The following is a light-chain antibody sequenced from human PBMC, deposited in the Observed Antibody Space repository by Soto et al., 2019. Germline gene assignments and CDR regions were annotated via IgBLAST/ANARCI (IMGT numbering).Light chain of an antibody. CDR1: SSDVGGYNY. CDR3: SSYTSSSTYV. CDR2: EVS. Sequence: QLVLTQPASVSGSPGQSITISCTGTSSDVGGYNYVSWYQQHPGKAPKLIIYEVSNRPSGVSNHFSGSKSGNTASLTISGLQAEDEADYYCSSYTSSSTYVFGTGTKLTVL. J-gene: IGLJ1*01. V-gene: IGLV2-14*01.